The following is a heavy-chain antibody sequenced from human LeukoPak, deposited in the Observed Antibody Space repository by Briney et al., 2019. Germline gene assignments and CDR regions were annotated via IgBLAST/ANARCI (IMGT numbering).Heavy chain of an antibody. CDR1: GGTFSSYA. J-gene: IGHJ4*02. CDR2: IIPIFGTA. CDR3: ARHPRGQLWNSPFDY. V-gene: IGHV1-69*13. D-gene: IGHD5-18*01. Sequence: SVKVSCKASGGTFSSYAISWVRQAPGQGLEWMGGIIPIFGTANYAQKFQGRVTITADESTSTAYMELSSPRSEDTAVYYCARHPRGQLWNSPFDYWGQGTLVTVSS.